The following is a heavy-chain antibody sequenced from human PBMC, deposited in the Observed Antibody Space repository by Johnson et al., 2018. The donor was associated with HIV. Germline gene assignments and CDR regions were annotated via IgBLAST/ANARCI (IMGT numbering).Heavy chain of an antibody. CDR2: ISGSGGST. V-gene: IGHV3-23*04. CDR3: ARVYDSSGYLSAFDI. J-gene: IGHJ3*02. Sequence: VQLVESGGGLVQPGGSLRLSCAASGFTFSSYAMSWVRQAPGKGLEWVSAISGSGGSTYNADSVKGRFTISRDNAKNSLYLQMNSLRAEDTAVYFCARVYDSSGYLSAFDIWGQGTVVSVSS. D-gene: IGHD3-22*01. CDR1: GFTFSSYA.